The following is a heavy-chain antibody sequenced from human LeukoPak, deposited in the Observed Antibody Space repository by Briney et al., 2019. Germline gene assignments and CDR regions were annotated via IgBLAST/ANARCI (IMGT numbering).Heavy chain of an antibody. CDR1: GFTFSSYG. J-gene: IGHJ5*02. Sequence: GGSLRLSCAASGFTFSSYGIHWVRQAPGKGLEWVAVIWYDGSNKYYANSVKGRFTISRDNSKNTQYLQMNSLRAEDTAVYYCARDLTNYFDSSGITSFDPWGQGTLVTVSS. CDR3: ARDLTNYFDSSGITSFDP. CDR2: IWYDGSNK. D-gene: IGHD3-22*01. V-gene: IGHV3-33*01.